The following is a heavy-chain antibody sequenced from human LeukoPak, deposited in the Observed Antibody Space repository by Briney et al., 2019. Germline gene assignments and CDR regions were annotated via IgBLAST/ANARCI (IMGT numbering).Heavy chain of an antibody. V-gene: IGHV4-4*02. CDR3: ASLSRPIPAAMAA. J-gene: IGHJ5*02. CDR2: IYHSGST. Sequence: PSGTLSLTCAVSGGSISSSNWWSWVRQPPGKGLEWIGEIYHSGSTNYNPSLKSRVTISVDKSKNQFSLKLSSVTAADTAVYYCASLSRPIPAAMAAWGQGTLVTVSS. CDR1: GGSISSSNW. D-gene: IGHD2-2*01.